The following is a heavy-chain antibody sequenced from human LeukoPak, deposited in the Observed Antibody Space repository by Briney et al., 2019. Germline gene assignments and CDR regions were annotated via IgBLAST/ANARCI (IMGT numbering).Heavy chain of an antibody. CDR3: ARGNSATTTFDF. D-gene: IGHD4-17*01. V-gene: IGHV3-66*01. CDR1: GGSISSYY. Sequence: ETLSLTCTVSGGSISSYYWSWIRQPPGKGLEWVSFVMPGGHIDYTDSVKGRFTISRDSFKNTLSLQMNSLRVDDTAVYYCARGNSATTTFDFWGQGTLVTVSS. CDR2: VMPGGHI. J-gene: IGHJ4*02.